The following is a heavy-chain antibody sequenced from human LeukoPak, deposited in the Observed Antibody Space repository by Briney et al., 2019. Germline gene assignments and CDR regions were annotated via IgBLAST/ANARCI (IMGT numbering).Heavy chain of an antibody. Sequence: PGGSLRLSCAASGFTFSNYAMSWVRQAPGKGLEWVSVISGGDADTYYADSVKGRFTISRDNSKNTLYLQMNSLRAEDTAVYYCAKPSGREGSGPFDYWGQGTLVTVSS. D-gene: IGHD1-1*01. CDR2: ISGGDADT. V-gene: IGHV3-23*01. J-gene: IGHJ4*02. CDR3: AKPSGREGSGPFDY. CDR1: GFTFSNYA.